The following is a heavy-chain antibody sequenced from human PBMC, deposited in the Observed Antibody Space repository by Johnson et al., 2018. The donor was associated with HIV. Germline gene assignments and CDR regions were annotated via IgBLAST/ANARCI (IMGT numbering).Heavy chain of an antibody. CDR3: TIPDPSMAFDI. CDR2: FKRKATISAP. V-gene: IGHV3-73*01. Sequence: EVQLVESGGGLVQPGGSLNLSGEASGLTFIGSAMPWVRQPSGKGLGWVGLFKRKATISAPAYPAPVKGRFTISRYDSKNTAYLQMNSLKTEDTAVYYCTIPDPSMAFDIWGQGTMVTVSS. J-gene: IGHJ3*02. CDR1: GLTFIGSA.